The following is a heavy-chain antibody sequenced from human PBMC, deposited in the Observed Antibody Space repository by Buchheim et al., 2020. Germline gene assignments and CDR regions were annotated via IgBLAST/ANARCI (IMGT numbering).Heavy chain of an antibody. CDR3: AKDLELDY. V-gene: IGHV3-23*01. CDR2: ISGSGDAA. Sequence: EVQLLESGGGFVQTGGSLRLACAASGFTFSRYAMNWVRQAPGKGLEWVSGISGSGDAAYYSDSVKGRFTVSRDNSGRTLYLQLNRLRAEDSAVYYCAKDLELDYWGQGTL. CDR1: GFTFSRYA. J-gene: IGHJ4*02. D-gene: IGHD1-1*01.